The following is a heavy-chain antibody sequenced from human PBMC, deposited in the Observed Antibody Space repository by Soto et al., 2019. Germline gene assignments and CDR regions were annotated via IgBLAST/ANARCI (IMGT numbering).Heavy chain of an antibody. CDR2: IYYSGST. CDR3: ARVSSYYDFWSAPYYFDY. V-gene: IGHV4-39*07. Sequence: SETLSLTCTVSGGSISSSSYYWGWIRQPPGKGLEWIGNIYYSGSTYYNPSLKSRVTISVDTSKNQFSLKLSSVTAADTAVYYCARVSSYYDFWSAPYYFDYWGQGTLVTVSS. D-gene: IGHD3-3*01. J-gene: IGHJ4*02. CDR1: GGSISSSSYY.